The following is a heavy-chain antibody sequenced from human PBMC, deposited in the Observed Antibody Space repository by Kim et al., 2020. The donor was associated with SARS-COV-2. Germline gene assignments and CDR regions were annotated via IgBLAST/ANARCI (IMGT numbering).Heavy chain of an antibody. D-gene: IGHD3-22*01. Sequence: ASVKVSCKASGYTFTSYGISWVRQAPGQGLEWMGWISAYNGNTNYAQKLQGRVTMTTDTSTSTAYMELRSLRSDDTAVYYCASFYYDSSGYSGTDAFDIWGQGTMVTVSS. CDR1: GYTFTSYG. V-gene: IGHV1-18*01. CDR2: ISAYNGNT. J-gene: IGHJ3*02. CDR3: ASFYYDSSGYSGTDAFDI.